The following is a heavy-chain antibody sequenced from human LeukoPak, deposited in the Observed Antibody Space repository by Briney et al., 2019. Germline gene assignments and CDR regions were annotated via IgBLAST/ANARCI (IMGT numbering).Heavy chain of an antibody. Sequence: SSETLSLTCTVSGGSIGSYYWSWIRQPAGKGLEWIGRIYTSGSTNYNPSLKSRVTMSVDTSKNQFSLKLSSVTAADTAVYYCARVRIDYYDSSGYFAFDIWGQGTMVTVSS. CDR2: IYTSGST. D-gene: IGHD3-22*01. CDR3: ARVRIDYYDSSGYFAFDI. V-gene: IGHV4-4*07. J-gene: IGHJ3*02. CDR1: GGSIGSYY.